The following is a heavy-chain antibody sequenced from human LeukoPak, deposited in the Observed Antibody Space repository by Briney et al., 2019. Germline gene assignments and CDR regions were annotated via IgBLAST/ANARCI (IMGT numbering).Heavy chain of an antibody. CDR2: IYSGGST. CDR1: GFTVSSNY. CDR3: AGGHSSGYYPIDY. D-gene: IGHD3-22*01. J-gene: IGHJ4*02. Sequence: PGGSLRLSCAASGFTVSSNYMSWVRQAPGKGLEWVSVIYSGGSTYYADSVKGRFTISRDNAKNSLYLQMNSLRAEDTAVYYCAGGHSSGYYPIDYWGQGTLVTVSS. V-gene: IGHV3-53*03.